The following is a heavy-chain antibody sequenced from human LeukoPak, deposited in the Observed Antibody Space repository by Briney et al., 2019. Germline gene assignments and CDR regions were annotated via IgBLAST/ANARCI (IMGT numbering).Heavy chain of an antibody. V-gene: IGHV3-74*01. D-gene: IGHD6-13*01. J-gene: IGHJ4*02. CDR2: INSDGSST. CDR1: GFTFSNYW. Sequence: GGSLRLSCVASGFTFSNYWMHWVRQAPGKGLVWVSRINSDGSSTSYADSVKGRFTISRDNAKNTLYLQMNSLRAEDTAVYYCATKAAAGVKNDYWGQGTLVTVSS. CDR3: ATKAAAGVKNDY.